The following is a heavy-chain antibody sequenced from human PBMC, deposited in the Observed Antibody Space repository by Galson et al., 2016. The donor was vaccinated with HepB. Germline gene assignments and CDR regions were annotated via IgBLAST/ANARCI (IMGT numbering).Heavy chain of an antibody. D-gene: IGHD6-13*01. CDR1: GFTFGHHA. CDR3: AKDGSDSWYGDAFDI. Sequence: SLRLSCAASGFTFGHHAMHWVRQAPGKGLEWVSGINWSGDDTGYAGSVRGRFTVSRENVENSLSLQMTDLRVEDTALYYCAKDGSDSWYGDAFDIVGPGTRVTVS. V-gene: IGHV3-9*01. J-gene: IGHJ3*02. CDR2: INWSGDDT.